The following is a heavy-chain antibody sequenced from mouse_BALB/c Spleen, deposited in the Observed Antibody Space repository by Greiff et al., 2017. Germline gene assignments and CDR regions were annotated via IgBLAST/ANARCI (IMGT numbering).Heavy chain of an antibody. CDR1: GFTFTDYY. J-gene: IGHJ4*01. Sequence: EVQVVESGGGLVQPGGSLRLSCATSGFTFTDYYMSWVRQPPGKALEWLGFIRNKANGYTTEYSASVKGRFTISRDNSQSILYLQMNTLRAEDSATYYCARDKWVLYAMDYWGQGTSVTVSS. CDR3: ARDKWVLYAMDY. V-gene: IGHV7-3*02. CDR2: IRNKANGYTT.